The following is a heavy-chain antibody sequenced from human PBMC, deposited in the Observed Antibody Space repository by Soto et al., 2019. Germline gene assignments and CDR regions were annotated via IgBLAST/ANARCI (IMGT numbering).Heavy chain of an antibody. D-gene: IGHD1-1*01. V-gene: IGHV4-31*11. CDR3: ARGVLY. CDR2: IFYSGTT. CDR1: GGSISSGGYF. J-gene: IGHJ4*02. Sequence: SETLSLTCAVSGGSISSGGYFWSWIRQPPGKGLEWIGNIFYSGTTYYNPSLKSRVTISVDTSKNQFSLKLSSVAAADTAVYFCARGVLYWGQGTLVTVSS.